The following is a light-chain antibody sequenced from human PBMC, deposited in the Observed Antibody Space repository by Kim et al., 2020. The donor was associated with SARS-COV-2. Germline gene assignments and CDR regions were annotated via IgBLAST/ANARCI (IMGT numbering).Light chain of an antibody. V-gene: IGKV3-11*01. Sequence: LSPGERATRSCRASQSVSSYLAWYQQKPGQAPRLLIYDASNRATGIPARFSGSGSGTDFTLTISSLEPEDFAVYYCQQRSNWPVYTFGQGTKLEI. J-gene: IGKJ2*01. CDR2: DAS. CDR3: QQRSNWPVYT. CDR1: QSVSSY.